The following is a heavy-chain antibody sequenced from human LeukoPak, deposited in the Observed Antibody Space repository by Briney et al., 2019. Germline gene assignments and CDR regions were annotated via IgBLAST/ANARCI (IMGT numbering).Heavy chain of an antibody. Sequence: WASVKVSCKASGYTFTSYGISWVRQAPGQGLEWMGWISAYNGNTNYAQKLQGRVTMTTDTSTSTAYMELRSLRSEDMAVYYCARGLPSPAHHYYMDVWGKGTTVTVSS. CDR1: GYTFTSYG. CDR3: ARGLPSPAHHYYMDV. J-gene: IGHJ6*03. V-gene: IGHV1-18*03. CDR2: ISAYNGNT. D-gene: IGHD3-16*01.